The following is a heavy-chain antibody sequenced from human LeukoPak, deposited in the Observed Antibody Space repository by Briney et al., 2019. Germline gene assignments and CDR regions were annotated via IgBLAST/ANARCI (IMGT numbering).Heavy chain of an antibody. Sequence: GGSLRLSCAASGFTFSDYYMSWIRQAPGKGLEWISYISSGGSTIYYADSVRGQFTISRDNAKKSLYLQMNSLRAEDTAVYYCAKGGDNWNYITFFDYWGQGTLVTVSS. D-gene: IGHD1-7*01. V-gene: IGHV3-11*01. CDR2: ISSGGSTI. J-gene: IGHJ4*02. CDR3: AKGGDNWNYITFFDY. CDR1: GFTFSDYY.